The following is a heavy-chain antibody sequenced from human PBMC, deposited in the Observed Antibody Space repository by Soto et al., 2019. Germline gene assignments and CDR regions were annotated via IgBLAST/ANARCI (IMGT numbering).Heavy chain of an antibody. D-gene: IGHD3-10*01. CDR1: GGSISSGAYY. Sequence: QVHLQESGPGLVKPSQTLSLTCTVSGGSISSGAYYWTWIRQHPGKGLEWIGYIYYSGSTYYSPSLRSRGTISRDTLKNQCSLRLNSVTVADTAVYYCARGPAPALYYFPIWGQGTMVTVSS. V-gene: IGHV4-31*03. CDR2: IYYSGST. J-gene: IGHJ3*02. CDR3: ARGPAPALYYFPI.